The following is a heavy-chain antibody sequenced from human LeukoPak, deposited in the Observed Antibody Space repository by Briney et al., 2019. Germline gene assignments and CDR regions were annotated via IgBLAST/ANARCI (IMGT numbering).Heavy chain of an antibody. CDR2: ISGSGGST. J-gene: IGHJ4*02. D-gene: IGHD3-10*01. V-gene: IGHV3-23*01. Sequence: GGSLRLSCAASGFTFSSYAMSWVRQASGKGLEWVSAISGSGGSTYYADSVKGRFTISRDNSKNTLYLQMNSLRAEDTAVYYCAKDERYGHSYFDYWGQGTLVTVSS. CDR1: GFTFSSYA. CDR3: AKDERYGHSYFDY.